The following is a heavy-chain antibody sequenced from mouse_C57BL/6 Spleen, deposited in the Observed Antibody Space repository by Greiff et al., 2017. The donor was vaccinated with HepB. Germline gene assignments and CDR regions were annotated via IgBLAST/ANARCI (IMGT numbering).Heavy chain of an antibody. CDR3: ARSYYGSSYVDWYFDV. Sequence: VQLQQSGAELAKPGASVKLSCKASGYTFTSYWMHWVKQRPGQGLEWIGYINPSSGYTKYNQKFKDKATLTADKSSSTAYMQRSSLTYEDSAVYYCARSYYGSSYVDWYFDVWGTGTTVTVSS. V-gene: IGHV1-7*01. CDR1: GYTFTSYW. J-gene: IGHJ1*03. D-gene: IGHD1-1*01. CDR2: INPSSGYT.